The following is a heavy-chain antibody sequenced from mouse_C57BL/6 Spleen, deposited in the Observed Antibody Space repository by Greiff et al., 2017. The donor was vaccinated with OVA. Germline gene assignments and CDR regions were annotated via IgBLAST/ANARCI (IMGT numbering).Heavy chain of an antibody. J-gene: IGHJ4*01. CDR3: ARSGSRGYYAMDY. V-gene: IGHV1-52*01. D-gene: IGHD3-1*01. CDR1: GYTFTSYW. CDR2: IDPSDSET. Sequence: VQLQQPGAELVRPGSSVKLSCKASGYTFTSYWMHWVKQRPIQGLEWIGNIDPSDSETHYNQKFKDKATLTVDKSSSTAYMQLSSLTSEDSAVYYCARSGSRGYYAMDYWGQGTSVTVSS.